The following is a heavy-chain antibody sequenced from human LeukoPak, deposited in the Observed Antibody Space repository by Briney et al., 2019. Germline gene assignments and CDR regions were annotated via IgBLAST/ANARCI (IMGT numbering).Heavy chain of an antibody. J-gene: IGHJ4*02. CDR1: GSTFSSYA. D-gene: IGHD3-10*01. CDR3: AKDHRFGEFFDY. CDR2: ISGSGGST. V-gene: IGHV3-23*01. Sequence: PGGSLRLSCAASGSTFSSYAMSWVRQAPGKGLEWVSAISGSGGSTYYADSVKGRFTISRDNSKNTLYLQMNSLRAEDTAVYYCAKDHRFGEFFDYWGQGTLVTVSS.